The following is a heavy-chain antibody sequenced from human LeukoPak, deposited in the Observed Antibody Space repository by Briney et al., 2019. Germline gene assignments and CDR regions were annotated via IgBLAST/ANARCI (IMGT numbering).Heavy chain of an antibody. CDR1: GYTFTGHY. CDR2: ISAYNGNT. J-gene: IGHJ4*02. D-gene: IGHD3-3*01. V-gene: IGHV1-18*04. Sequence: GASVKVSCKASGYTFTGHYMHWVRQAPGQGLEWMGWISAYNGNTNYAQKLQGRVTMTTDTSTSTAYMELRSLRSDDTAVYYCASRSSIWSGYQDTLYYFDSWGQGTLVTVSS. CDR3: ASRSSIWSGYQDTLYYFDS.